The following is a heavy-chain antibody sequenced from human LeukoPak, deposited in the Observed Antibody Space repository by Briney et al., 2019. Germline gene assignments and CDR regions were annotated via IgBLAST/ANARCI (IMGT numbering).Heavy chain of an antibody. CDR1: GFTFSSYW. V-gene: IGHV3-23*01. CDR3: AKGGLPSFSFDY. J-gene: IGHJ4*02. CDR2: ISGSGGST. Sequence: GGSLRLACAASGFTFSSYWMTWVRHLPGKGLEWVSAISGSGGSTYYADSVKGRFTISRDNSKNTLYLQMNSLRAEDTAVYYCAKGGLPSFSFDYWGQGTLVTVSS. D-gene: IGHD5/OR15-5a*01.